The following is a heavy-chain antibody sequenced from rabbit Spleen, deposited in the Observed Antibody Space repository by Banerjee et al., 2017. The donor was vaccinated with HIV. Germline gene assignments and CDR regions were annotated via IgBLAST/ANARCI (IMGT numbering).Heavy chain of an antibody. D-gene: IGHD1-1*01. V-gene: IGHV1S40*01. CDR3: ARDLVAVIGWNFNL. Sequence: QSLEESGGDLVKPGASLTLTCTASGFSFSSSYYMCWVRQPPGKGLEWIGCIYGGTSGTTYYATWAKGRFTISRTSSTTVTLQMTSLTAADTATYFCARDLVAVIGWNFNLWGQGTLVTVS. J-gene: IGHJ4*01. CDR1: GFSFSSSYY. CDR2: IYGGTSGTT.